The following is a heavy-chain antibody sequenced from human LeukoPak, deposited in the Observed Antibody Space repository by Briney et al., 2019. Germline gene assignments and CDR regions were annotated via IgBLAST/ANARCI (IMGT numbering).Heavy chain of an antibody. CDR3: PRGMQQLNDY. Sequence: PGGSLRLSCAASGFTFSSYWMHWVRQAPGKGLVWVSRINSDGSSTSYADSVRGRFTISRDNAKNTLYLQMNSLWAEDTAVYYGPRGMQQLNDYGGQGTLVTVSS. CDR2: INSDGSST. J-gene: IGHJ4*02. D-gene: IGHD6-13*01. CDR1: GFTFSSYW. V-gene: IGHV3-74*01.